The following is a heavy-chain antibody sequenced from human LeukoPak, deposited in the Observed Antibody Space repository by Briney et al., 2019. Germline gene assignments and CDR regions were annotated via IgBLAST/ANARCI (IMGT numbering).Heavy chain of an antibody. D-gene: IGHD2-21*01. V-gene: IGHV4-34*01. Sequence: SETLSLTRAVYGGSFTGYYWSWVRQPPGKGLEWIGEINHSGSTNYNPSLKSRVTISVDTSKNQFSLHLNSVTAADTAVYYCARVVLLNYFDYWGQGTLVTVSS. CDR3: ARVVLLNYFDY. CDR2: INHSGST. J-gene: IGHJ4*02. CDR1: GGSFTGYY.